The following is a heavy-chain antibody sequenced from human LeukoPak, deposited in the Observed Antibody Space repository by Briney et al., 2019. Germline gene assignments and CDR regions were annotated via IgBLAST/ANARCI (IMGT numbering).Heavy chain of an antibody. CDR2: IYYSGTA. V-gene: IGHV4-39*01. D-gene: IGHD3-22*01. CDR3: ARRTITMIVGYYFDY. CDR1: GGSISSSSYY. J-gene: IGHJ4*02. Sequence: SETLSLTCTVSGGSISSSSYYWGWIRKPPGKGLESIGSIYYSGTAYYNPSLKSRVTISVDTSNNQFSLKLRSVTATDTAVYYCARRTITMIVGYYFDYWGQGTLVTVAS.